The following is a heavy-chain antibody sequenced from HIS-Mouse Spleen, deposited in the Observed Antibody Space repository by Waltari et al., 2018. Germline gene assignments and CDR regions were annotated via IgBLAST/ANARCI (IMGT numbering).Heavy chain of an antibody. J-gene: IGHJ2*01. Sequence: QLQLQESGPGLVKPSETLSLTCTVSGGSISSSSYYWGWIRQPPGKGLEWSGGIYYSGSTQYNPSIKSRVTRSVDTSKNQFSLKLSSVTAADTAVYYCAREIPYSSSWYDWYFDLWGRGTLVTVSS. V-gene: IGHV4-39*07. D-gene: IGHD6-13*01. CDR3: AREIPYSSSWYDWYFDL. CDR1: GGSISSSSYY. CDR2: IYYSGST.